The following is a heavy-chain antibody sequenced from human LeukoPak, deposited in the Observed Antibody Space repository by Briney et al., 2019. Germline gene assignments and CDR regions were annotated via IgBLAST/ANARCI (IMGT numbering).Heavy chain of an antibody. CDR2: MNPNSGNT. V-gene: IGHV1-8*01. CDR3: SRRNTAMVAGVDY. J-gene: IGHJ4*02. D-gene: IGHD5-18*01. Sequence: ASVKVSCKASGYTFTTYDINWVRQAAGQGLEWMGWMNPNSGNTGYAQKFQGRVTMTRNTSISTAFMELSGLRSEDTAVYFCSRRNTAMVAGVDYWGQGSLVTVSS. CDR1: GYTFTTYD.